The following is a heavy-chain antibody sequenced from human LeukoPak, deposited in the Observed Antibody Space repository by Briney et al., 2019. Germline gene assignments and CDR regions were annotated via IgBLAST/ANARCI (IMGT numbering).Heavy chain of an antibody. J-gene: IGHJ3*02. CDR3: AKVRGSWDGTPHDAFDI. CDR1: GFTFSSYA. D-gene: IGHD1-14*01. Sequence: QTGGSLRLSCAASGFTFSSYAMHWVRQAPGKGLEWVAVISYDGSNKYYADSVKGRFTISRDNSKNTLYLQMNSLRAEDTAVYYCAKVRGSWDGTPHDAFDIWGQGTMVTVSS. CDR2: ISYDGSNK. V-gene: IGHV3-30-3*01.